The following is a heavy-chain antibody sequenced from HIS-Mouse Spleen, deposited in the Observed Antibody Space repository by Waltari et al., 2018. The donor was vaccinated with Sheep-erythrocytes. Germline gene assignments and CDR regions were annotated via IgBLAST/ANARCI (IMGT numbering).Heavy chain of an antibody. D-gene: IGHD1-26*01. CDR3: ARVASGATFDY. V-gene: IGHV3-21*01. CDR1: GFTFSSYS. J-gene: IGHJ4*02. Sequence: CAASGFTFSSYSMNWVRQAPGKGLEWVSSISSSSSYIDYADSVKGRFTISRDNAKNSLYLQMNSLRAEDTAVYYCARVASGATFDYWGQGTLVTVSS. CDR2: ISSSSSYI.